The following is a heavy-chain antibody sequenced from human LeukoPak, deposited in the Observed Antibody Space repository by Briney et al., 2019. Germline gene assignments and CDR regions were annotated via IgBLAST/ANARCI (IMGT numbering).Heavy chain of an antibody. V-gene: IGHV3-48*03. J-gene: IGHJ1*01. CDR2: ITSSGDYT. CDR3: VRLGETTGQYFHH. Sequence: GGSLRLSCAASGFTFSSYEMNWVRQAPGKGLEWLSYITSSGDYTYYADSVKGRFTMSRDNAKNSLYLQMNSLRAEDTAVYYCVRLGETTGQYFHHWGQGTRVTVSS. D-gene: IGHD3-10*01. CDR1: GFTFSSYE.